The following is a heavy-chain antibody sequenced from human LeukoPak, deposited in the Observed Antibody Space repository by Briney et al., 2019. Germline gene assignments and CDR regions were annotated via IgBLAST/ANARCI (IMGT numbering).Heavy chain of an antibody. Sequence: PSQTLSLTCAVSGGSISSGGYSWSWIRQPPGKGLEWIGYIYHSGSTYYNPSLKSRVTISVDRSKNQFSLKLSSVTAADTAVYYCARIDYYYDSSGSTYNWFDPWGQGTLATVSS. CDR3: ARIDYYYDSSGSTYNWFDP. V-gene: IGHV4-30-2*01. J-gene: IGHJ5*02. CDR2: IYHSGST. D-gene: IGHD3-22*01. CDR1: GGSISSGGYS.